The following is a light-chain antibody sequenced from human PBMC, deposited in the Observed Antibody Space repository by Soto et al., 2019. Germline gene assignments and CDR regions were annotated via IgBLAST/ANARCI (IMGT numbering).Light chain of an antibody. J-gene: IGKJ3*01. CDR2: GAS. Sequence: EIVLTQSPGTLSLSPGERATLSCRASQSVTSSYLAWYQQKPGQAPRLLIYGASRRATGIPDRFSGGGSGTDFTLTISRLEPEDFAVYYCQQYDSFIFTFGPGTKVDI. CDR3: QQYDSFIFT. CDR1: QSVTSSY. V-gene: IGKV3-20*01.